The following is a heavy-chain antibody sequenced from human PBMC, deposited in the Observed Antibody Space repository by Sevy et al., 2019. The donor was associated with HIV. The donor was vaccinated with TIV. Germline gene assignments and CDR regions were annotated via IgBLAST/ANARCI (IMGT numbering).Heavy chain of an antibody. V-gene: IGHV3-23*01. J-gene: IGHJ6*02. CDR3: AKGDNYESSGYFSYYYGMDF. CDR1: GFTFTNYA. Sequence: GGSLRLSCAASGFTFTNYAMTWVRQAPGMGPEWVSLISGSGGSTYDADSVKGRFTISRDNSKNTLYLQMNSLRAEDTAVYYCAKGDNYESSGYFSYYYGMDFWGQGTTVTVSS. D-gene: IGHD3-22*01. CDR2: ISGSGGST.